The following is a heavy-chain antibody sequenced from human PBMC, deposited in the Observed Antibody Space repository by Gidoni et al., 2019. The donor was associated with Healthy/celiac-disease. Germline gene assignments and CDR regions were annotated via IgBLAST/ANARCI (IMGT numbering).Heavy chain of an antibody. CDR3: AGSAYCGGDCYSDY. D-gene: IGHD2-21*02. CDR1: VGSFSSYA. J-gene: IGHJ4*02. CDR2: IIPLFGTA. Sequence: QAQLVQSGPEVNKPGYSVKVSCQSSVGSFSSYAITWVRQAPGQGLEWMGGIIPLFGTANYAQKFQGRVTITADESTSTAYMELSSLRSEDTAVYYCAGSAYCGGDCYSDYWGQGTLVTVSS. V-gene: IGHV1-69*01.